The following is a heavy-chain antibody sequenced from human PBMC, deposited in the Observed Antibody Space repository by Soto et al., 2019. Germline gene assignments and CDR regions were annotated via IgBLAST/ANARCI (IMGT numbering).Heavy chain of an antibody. CDR3: AKRDSGNWFDP. J-gene: IGHJ5*02. CDR2: ISGSGAST. V-gene: IGHV3-23*01. Sequence: EVQLLESGGGLVQPGGSLRLSCAASGFAFSSYAMSWVRQAPGKGLEWVSVISGSGASTYYAGSVKGRFTISRDNSKKTLYLQMKSLIAEDTAVYYCAKRDSGNWFDPWCKGTLVTVSS. CDR1: GFAFSSYA. D-gene: IGHD3-10*01.